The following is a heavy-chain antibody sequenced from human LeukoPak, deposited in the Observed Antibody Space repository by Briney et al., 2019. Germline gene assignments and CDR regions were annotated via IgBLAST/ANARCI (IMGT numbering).Heavy chain of an antibody. CDR2: ISSSSSYI. CDR3: ARAAKTTGRLFDY. CDR1: GFTFSSYS. V-gene: IGHV3-21*01. D-gene: IGHD4-17*01. J-gene: IGHJ4*02. Sequence: GGSLRLSCAASGFTFSSYSMNWVRQAPGKGLEWVSSISSSSSYIYYADTVKGRFTISRDNAKNQLHLQMNSLRAEDTAVYYCARAAKTTGRLFDYWGQGTLVTVSS.